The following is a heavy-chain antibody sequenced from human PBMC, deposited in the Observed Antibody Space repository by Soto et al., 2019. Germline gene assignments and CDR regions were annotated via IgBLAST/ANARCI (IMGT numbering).Heavy chain of an antibody. CDR3: AKLILGSSSWYEVLEKYYYYYYGMDV. Sequence: PGGSLRLSCAASGFTFSSYSMNWVRQAPGKGLEWVSSISSSSSYIYYADSVKGRFTISRDNAKNSLYLQMNSLRAEDTAVYYCAKLILGSSSWYEVLEKYYYYYYGMDVWGQGTTVTVSS. D-gene: IGHD6-13*01. CDR2: ISSSSSYI. J-gene: IGHJ6*02. V-gene: IGHV3-21*01. CDR1: GFTFSSYS.